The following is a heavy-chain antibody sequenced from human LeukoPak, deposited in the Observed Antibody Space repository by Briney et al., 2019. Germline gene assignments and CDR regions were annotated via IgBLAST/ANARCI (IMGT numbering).Heavy chain of an antibody. CDR3: ARHIPRGDNYFDY. Sequence: PGRSLRLSCAASGFTFDDYAMHWVRQAPGKGLEWVSGISWNSGSIGYVDSVKGRFTISRDNAKNSLYLQMNGLRAEDTAMYYCARHIPRGDNYFDYWGQGTLVTVSS. J-gene: IGHJ4*02. V-gene: IGHV3-9*01. CDR1: GFTFDDYA. CDR2: ISWNSGSI. D-gene: IGHD3-10*01.